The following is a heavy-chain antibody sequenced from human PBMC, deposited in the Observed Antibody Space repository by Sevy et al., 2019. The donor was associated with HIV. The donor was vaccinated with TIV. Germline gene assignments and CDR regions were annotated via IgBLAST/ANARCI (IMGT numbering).Heavy chain of an antibody. CDR1: GFTFSSYA. Sequence: GGSLRLSCAASGFTFSSYAMSWVRQAPGKGLEWVSAISGSGGSTYYADSVKGRFTISGDNSKNTLYLQMNSLRAEDTAVYYCAKDARYYDSSGYYSDAFDIWGQGTMVTVSS. CDR3: AKDARYYDSSGYYSDAFDI. CDR2: ISGSGGST. V-gene: IGHV3-23*01. J-gene: IGHJ3*02. D-gene: IGHD3-22*01.